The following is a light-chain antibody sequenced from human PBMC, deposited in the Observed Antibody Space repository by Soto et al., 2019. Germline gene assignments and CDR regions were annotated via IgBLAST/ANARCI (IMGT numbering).Light chain of an antibody. CDR3: QQCNSWPLT. CDR1: QSVGSY. J-gene: IGKJ4*01. CDR2: DAS. V-gene: IGKV3-11*01. Sequence: EIVLTQSPATLSLSPGEGATLSCRASQSVGSYLAWYQKKSGQPPRLLIYDASKRATDIPARFRGSGSGTDFTLTISSLAPEDFAIYYYQQCNSWPLTFGGGTKVEI.